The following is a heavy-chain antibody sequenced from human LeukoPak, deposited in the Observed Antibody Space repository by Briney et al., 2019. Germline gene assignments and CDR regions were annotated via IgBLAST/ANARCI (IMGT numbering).Heavy chain of an antibody. CDR3: ARVDRSADYSLDY. CDR1: GFTFDDYG. D-gene: IGHD3-22*01. Sequence: RAGGSLRLSCAASGFTFDDYGMSWVRQAPGKGLEWVSGINLSSSRGYADSVKGRFTISRDSAKKFLYLQMNTLRVEDTALYYCARVDRSADYSLDYWGQGSLVTVSS. V-gene: IGHV3-20*04. CDR2: INLSSSR. J-gene: IGHJ4*02.